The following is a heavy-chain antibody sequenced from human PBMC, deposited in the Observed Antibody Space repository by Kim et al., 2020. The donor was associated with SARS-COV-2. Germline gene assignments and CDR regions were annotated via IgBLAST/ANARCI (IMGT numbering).Heavy chain of an antibody. J-gene: IGHJ3*02. CDR1: GFPFTESY. V-gene: IGHV1-2*02. Sequence: ASVKVSCKASGFPFTESYIHWVRQAPGQGLDWMGWISPNSGDTYYAQHFQARVTMTSDTSTNTAYLDVSGLRSDDTAMYYCARVGGRYGRGMYSAGGAFNTWGRGTMVTVSS. D-gene: IGHD2-8*01. CDR3: ARVGGRYGRGMYSAGGAFNT. CDR2: ISPNSGDT.